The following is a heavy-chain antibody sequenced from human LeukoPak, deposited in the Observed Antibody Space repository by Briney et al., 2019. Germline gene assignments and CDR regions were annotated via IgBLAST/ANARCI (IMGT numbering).Heavy chain of an antibody. J-gene: IGHJ4*02. CDR1: GSTFSIYA. CDR2: ISGSGGTA. Sequence: GGSLRLSCAASGSTFSIYAMSWVRQAPGQGLEWVSAISGSGGTAYYADSVKGRFTISRDNSRNTVYLQMNSLRAEDTAVYYCAKKGYYDGSGYYMYYFDHWGQGTLVTVSS. CDR3: AKKGYYDGSGYYMYYFDH. D-gene: IGHD3-22*01. V-gene: IGHV3-23*01.